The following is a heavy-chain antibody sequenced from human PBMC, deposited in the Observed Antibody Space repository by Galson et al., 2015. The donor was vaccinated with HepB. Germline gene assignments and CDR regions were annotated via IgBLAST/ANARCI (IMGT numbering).Heavy chain of an antibody. CDR1: GGSISSSNW. CDR2: IYHSGST. V-gene: IGHV4-4*02. J-gene: IGHJ5*02. D-gene: IGHD2-2*02. CDR3: ARSPRGYCSSTSCYKSGGWFDP. Sequence: LSLTCAVSGGSISSSNWWSWVRQPPGKELEWIGEIYHSGSTNYNPSLKSRVTISVDKSKNQFSLKLSSVTAADTAVYYCARSPRGYCSSTSCYKSGGWFDPWGQGTLVTVSS.